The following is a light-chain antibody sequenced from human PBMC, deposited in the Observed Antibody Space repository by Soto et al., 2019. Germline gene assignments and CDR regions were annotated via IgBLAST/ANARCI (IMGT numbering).Light chain of an antibody. J-gene: IGKJ4*01. Sequence: DSQMTQSPSTLSASVGDRVTITCRASQSIRSWLAWYQQKPGKAPRLLIYKTSSLEIGVQSRFSRSGSVTEFTLTLSSQQPDDSATYYCQQYDSYCTFGGGTKVEIK. CDR1: QSIRSW. V-gene: IGKV1-5*03. CDR3: QQYDSYCT. CDR2: KTS.